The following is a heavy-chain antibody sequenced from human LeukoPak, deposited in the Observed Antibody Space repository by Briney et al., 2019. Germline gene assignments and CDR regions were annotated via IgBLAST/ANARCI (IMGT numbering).Heavy chain of an antibody. CDR2: IYTSGST. V-gene: IGHV4-4*07. CDR3: ARAAYVLRFLEWLPREPWFDP. CDR1: GGSISSYY. J-gene: IGHJ5*02. D-gene: IGHD3-3*01. Sequence: SETLSLTCTVSGGSISSYYWSWIRQPAGKGLEWIERIYTSGSTNYNPSLKSRVTISVDTSKNQFSLKLSSVTAADTAVYYCARAAYVLRFLEWLPREPWFDPWGQGTLVTVSS.